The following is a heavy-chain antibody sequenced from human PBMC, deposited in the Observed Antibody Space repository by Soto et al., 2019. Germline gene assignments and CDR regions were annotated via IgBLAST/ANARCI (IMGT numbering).Heavy chain of an antibody. CDR1: GFTFSSYG. V-gene: IGHV3-30*18. D-gene: IGHD3-22*01. CDR3: AKDYYDSSGTLGFDAFDI. Sequence: PGGSLRLSCAASGFTFSSYGMHWVRQAPGKWLEWVAVISYDGSNKYYADSVKGRFTISRDNSKNTLYLQMNSLRAEDTAVYYCAKDYYDSSGTLGFDAFDIWGQGXMVTV. CDR2: ISYDGSNK. J-gene: IGHJ3*02.